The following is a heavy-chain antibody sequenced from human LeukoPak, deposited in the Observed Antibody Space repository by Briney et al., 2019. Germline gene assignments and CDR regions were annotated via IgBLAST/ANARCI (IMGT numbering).Heavy chain of an antibody. D-gene: IGHD3-10*01. Sequence: ASVTVSCKTSGYIFTGYYIHWVRQAPGQGLEWMGWINPNTGDTNYTQKFQGRVIMTRDTPITTAYMDLIRLKSDDTAVYYCARDEIGGSNWFDPWGQGTLVTVSS. CDR1: GYIFTGYY. CDR3: ARDEIGGSNWFDP. V-gene: IGHV1-2*02. CDR2: INPNTGDT. J-gene: IGHJ5*02.